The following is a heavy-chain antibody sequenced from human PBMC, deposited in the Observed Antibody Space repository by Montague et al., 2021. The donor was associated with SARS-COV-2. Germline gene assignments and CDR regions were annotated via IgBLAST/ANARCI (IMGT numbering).Heavy chain of an antibody. CDR1: GFTFSSYG. CDR3: ARDKPLWYFDL. CDR2: IWYNGSNK. Sequence: RLSWSASGFTFSSYGMHWVRQAPGKGLEWVALIWYNGSNKYYADSVKGRFTISRDNSKNTLYLQMNSLRAEDTAVYYCARDKPLWYFDLWGRGTLVTVSS. J-gene: IGHJ2*01. V-gene: IGHV3-33*01.